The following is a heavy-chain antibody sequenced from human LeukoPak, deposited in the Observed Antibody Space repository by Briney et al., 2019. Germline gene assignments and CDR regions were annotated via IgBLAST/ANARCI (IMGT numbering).Heavy chain of an antibody. J-gene: IGHJ5*02. Sequence: VASVTVSFTGSVYTFTIYGISWVRQAPGQGGGWMGWISAYKGNTNYAQKLQGRVTMTTDTSTSTAYMELRSLRSDDTAVYYCATLGDFVAFTSWGQGTLVTVSS. D-gene: IGHD1-26*01. CDR2: ISAYKGNT. CDR1: VYTFTIYG. V-gene: IGHV1-18*01. CDR3: ATLGDFVAFTS.